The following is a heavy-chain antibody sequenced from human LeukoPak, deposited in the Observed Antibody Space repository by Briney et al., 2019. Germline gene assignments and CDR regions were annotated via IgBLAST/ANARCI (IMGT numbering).Heavy chain of an antibody. CDR2: IRYDGSNK. Sequence: AGGSLRLSCAASESIVSSNYMSWVRQAPGKGLEWVAFIRYDGSNKYYADSVKGRFTISRDNSKNTLYLQMNSLRAEDTAVYYRAKDRGYSKPHYYYYYYMDVWGKGTTVTVSS. D-gene: IGHD1-1*01. V-gene: IGHV3-30*02. CDR3: AKDRGYSKPHYYYYYYMDV. J-gene: IGHJ6*03. CDR1: ESIVSSNY.